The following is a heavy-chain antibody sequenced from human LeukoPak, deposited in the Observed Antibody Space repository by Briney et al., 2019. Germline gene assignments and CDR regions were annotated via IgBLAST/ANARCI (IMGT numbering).Heavy chain of an antibody. CDR3: ATSHDSAGND. J-gene: IGHJ4*02. CDR1: GFAFSDFW. D-gene: IGHD2-15*01. Sequence: PGGSLRLSCAASGFAFSDFWMSWVRQAPGKGLEWVANIRRDGNARNYVPSVRGRFTISRDNAKKSLYLQMNSLTVEDTAVYYCATSHDSAGNDWGQGTLVTVSS. CDR2: IRRDGNAR. V-gene: IGHV3-7*01.